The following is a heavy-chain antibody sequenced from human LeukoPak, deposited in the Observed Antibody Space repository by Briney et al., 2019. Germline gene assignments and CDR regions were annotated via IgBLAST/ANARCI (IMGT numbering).Heavy chain of an antibody. CDR1: GFTFDDYG. CDR2: INWNGGST. J-gene: IGHJ4*02. D-gene: IGHD2-15*01. V-gene: IGHV3-20*04. CDR3: ARKPYDGSWIAY. Sequence: GGSLRHSCAASGFTFDDYGMSWVRQAPGKGLEWVSGINWNGGSTGYADSVKGRFTISRDNAKNSLYLQMNSLRAEDTAFYYCARKPYDGSWIAYWGQGTLVTVSS.